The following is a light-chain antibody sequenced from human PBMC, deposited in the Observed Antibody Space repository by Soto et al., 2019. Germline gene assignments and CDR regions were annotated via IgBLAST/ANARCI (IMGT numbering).Light chain of an antibody. V-gene: IGKV3-11*01. J-gene: IGKJ4*01. CDR2: DAS. CDR1: QSINNY. CDR3: QQRSDWPLT. Sequence: EFGLTPSPATLSLSPEEKTTLSSSSSQSINNYLAWYQQKPGQAPRLLIYDASNRATGIPARFSGSGSGTDFTLTISSLEPEDFAVYYCQQRSDWPLTFGGGTKVDIK.